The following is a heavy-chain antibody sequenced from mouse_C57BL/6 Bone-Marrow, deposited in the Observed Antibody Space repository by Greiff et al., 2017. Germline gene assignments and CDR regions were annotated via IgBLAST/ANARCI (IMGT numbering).Heavy chain of an antibody. J-gene: IGHJ2*01. D-gene: IGHD1-1*01. CDR3: ARFYYYGSSLFDY. CDR1: GYAFTNYL. Sequence: VQLQQSGAELVRPGTSVTVSCKASGYAFTNYLIEWVKQRPGQGLEWIGVINPGGGGTNYNEKFKGKATLTADTSSSTAYMQLSSLASEDSAVYFCARFYYYGSSLFDYWGQGTTLTVSS. V-gene: IGHV1-54*01. CDR2: INPGGGGT.